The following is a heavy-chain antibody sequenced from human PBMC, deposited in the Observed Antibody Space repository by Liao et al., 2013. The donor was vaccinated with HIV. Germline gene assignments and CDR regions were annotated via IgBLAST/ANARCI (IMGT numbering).Heavy chain of an antibody. J-gene: IGHJ3*02. D-gene: IGHD3-16*01. V-gene: IGHV4-59*01. CDR2: IYYSGST. CDR1: GGSISSNY. Sequence: QVQLQESGPGLVKPSETLSLTCTVSGGSISSNYWSWIRQPPGKGLEWIGYIYYSGSTDYNPSLKSRVTISVDTSRNQFSLKLSSVTAADTAVYYCAREHPLSFVGGGDALDIWGQGTVVTVSS. CDR3: AREHPLSFVGGGDALDI.